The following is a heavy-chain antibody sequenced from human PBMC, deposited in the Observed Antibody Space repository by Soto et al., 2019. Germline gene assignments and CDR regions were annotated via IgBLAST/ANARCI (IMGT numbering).Heavy chain of an antibody. Sequence: SETLSLTCTVSVDSIKHYYWSWIRQPPGKRLEWIGYIYYTGSTTYNPSLEGRVTMSVDTSKNQFSLKLSSVNAADTAVYYCAKYRRTEEEGFTLDSWGRGTLVTVSS. CDR1: VDSIKHYY. J-gene: IGHJ4*02. D-gene: IGHD2-2*01. CDR2: IYYTGST. V-gene: IGHV4-59*01. CDR3: AKYRRTEEEGFTLDS.